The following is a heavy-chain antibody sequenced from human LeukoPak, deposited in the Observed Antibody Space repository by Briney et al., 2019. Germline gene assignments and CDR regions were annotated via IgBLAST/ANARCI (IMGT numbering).Heavy chain of an antibody. CDR3: ARRRGYSYGYGRFFYFDY. CDR2: IYYSGST. J-gene: IGHJ4*02. CDR1: GGSISSSSYY. Sequence: SSETLSLTCTVSGGSISSSSYYWGWIRQPPGKGLEWIGSIYYSGSTYYNPSLKSRVTISVDTSKNQFSLKLSSVTAADEAVYYCARRRGYSYGYGRFFYFDYWGQGTLVTVSS. D-gene: IGHD5-18*01. V-gene: IGHV4-39*01.